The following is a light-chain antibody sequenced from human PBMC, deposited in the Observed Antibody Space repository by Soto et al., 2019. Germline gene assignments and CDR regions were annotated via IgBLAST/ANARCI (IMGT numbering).Light chain of an antibody. V-gene: IGKV2-28*01. CDR3: MQALQTPRT. Sequence: DIVMTQSPLSLPVTPGEPASISCRSSQSLLHSNGYNYLDWYLQKPGQSPQLLIYLGSNWASVVPDRLSGIGSGPDFTLKISRVEAEDVGVYYCMQALQTPRTFGQGTKVEIK. CDR2: LGS. CDR1: QSLLHSNGYNY. J-gene: IGKJ1*01.